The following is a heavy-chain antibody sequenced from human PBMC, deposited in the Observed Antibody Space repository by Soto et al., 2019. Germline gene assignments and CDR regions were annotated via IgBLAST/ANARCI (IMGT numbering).Heavy chain of an antibody. CDR3: ARHNAYSPGRTFDY. Sequence: QLQLQESGPGLVKPSETLSLTCTVSGGSISSSDYYWGWIRQPPGKGLEWIGSIYYSGSTYYNPSLISRVTISADTSKNQFSLRLSSVNASDTAVYYCARHNAYSPGRTFDYWGQGTLVTVSS. CDR1: GGSISSSDYY. V-gene: IGHV4-39*01. D-gene: IGHD1-26*01. J-gene: IGHJ4*02. CDR2: IYYSGST.